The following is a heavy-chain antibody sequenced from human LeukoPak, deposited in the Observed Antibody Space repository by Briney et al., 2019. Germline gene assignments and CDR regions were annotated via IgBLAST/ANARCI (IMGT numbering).Heavy chain of an antibody. CDR1: GGTFSSYA. CDR2: IIPIFGTA. Sequence: SVKVSCKASGGTFSSYAISWVRQAPGRGLEWMGGIIPIFGTANYAQKFQGRVTITADKSTSTAYMELSSLRSEDTAVYYCGRAVLGGAIIHHYYYYMDVWGKGTTVTVSS. D-gene: IGHD3-16*02. CDR3: GRAVLGGAIIHHYYYYMDV. J-gene: IGHJ6*03. V-gene: IGHV1-69*06.